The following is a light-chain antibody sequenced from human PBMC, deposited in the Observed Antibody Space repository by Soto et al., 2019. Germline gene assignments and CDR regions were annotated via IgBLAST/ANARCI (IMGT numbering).Light chain of an antibody. CDR3: QSSGSRLSGSDV. Sequence: QSVLTQPHSVSGAPGQRVTISCTGSSSNIGAGYDVNWYQQLPGTATKLLIFGDSNRPSGVPDRFSGSKSGTSASLAITVLQAADEADYYSQSSGSRLSGSDVCGTGNQLTVL. J-gene: IGLJ1*01. V-gene: IGLV1-40*01. CDR2: GDS. CDR1: SSNIGAGYD.